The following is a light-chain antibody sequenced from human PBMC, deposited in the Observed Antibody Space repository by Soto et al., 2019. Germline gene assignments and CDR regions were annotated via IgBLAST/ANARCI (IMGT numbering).Light chain of an antibody. CDR3: QQCYMGWT. J-gene: IGKJ1*01. Sequence: DIQMTKSPSTLSASVGDRVTITCRASQSIGRFLAWYQHQPGKAPKLLIYDASTLESGVPSRFSGTGSGTEFTFSTTSLQPEDFGTYYCQQCYMGWTFGQGTKVDFK. V-gene: IGKV1-5*01. CDR1: QSIGRF. CDR2: DAS.